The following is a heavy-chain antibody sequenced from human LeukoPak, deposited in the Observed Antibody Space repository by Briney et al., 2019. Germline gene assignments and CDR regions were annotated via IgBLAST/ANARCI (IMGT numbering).Heavy chain of an antibody. CDR2: INPNSGGT. D-gene: IGHD3-22*01. CDR1: GYTFTGYY. Sequence: ASVKVSCKASGYTFTGYYMHWVRQAPGQGLEWMGWINPNSGGTNYAQKFQGRVTMTRDTSISTAYMELSRLRSDDTAVYYCARDRGIYDSSGYYFDYWGQGTLVTVSS. CDR3: ARDRGIYDSSGYYFDY. J-gene: IGHJ4*02. V-gene: IGHV1-2*02.